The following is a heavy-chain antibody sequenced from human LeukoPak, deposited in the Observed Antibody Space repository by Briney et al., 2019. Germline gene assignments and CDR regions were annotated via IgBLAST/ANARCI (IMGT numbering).Heavy chain of an antibody. CDR3: ARGGNHIVVVPAAIDY. J-gene: IGHJ4*02. Sequence: SETLSLTCAVYGGSFSGYYWSWIRQPPGKGLEWIGEINHSGSTNYNPSLKSRVTISVDTSKNQFSLKLSSVTAADTAVYYCARGGNHIVVVPAAIDYWGQGTLVTVSS. CDR1: GGSFSGYY. CDR2: INHSGST. D-gene: IGHD2-2*01. V-gene: IGHV4-34*01.